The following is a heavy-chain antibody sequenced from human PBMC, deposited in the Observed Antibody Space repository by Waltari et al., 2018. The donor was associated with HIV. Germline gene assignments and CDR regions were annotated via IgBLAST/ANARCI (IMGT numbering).Heavy chain of an antibody. CDR1: NASFSDYY. CDR2: INHRGSN. CDR3: AGGRDSREQRLVAGFDF. J-gene: IGHJ4*02. Sequence: QVQLQQWGAGLLKPSATLSLTCAVYNASFSDYYCTWIRQIPGKRLEWIGEINHRGSNDYNPSLKSRVTMSSDMSKRQFSMRLKSVVAADTALYFCAGGRDSREQRLVAGFDFWGRGTLVTVSS. D-gene: IGHD2-8*02. V-gene: IGHV4-34*02.